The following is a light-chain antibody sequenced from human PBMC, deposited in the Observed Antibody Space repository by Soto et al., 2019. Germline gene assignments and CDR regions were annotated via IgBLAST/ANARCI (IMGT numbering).Light chain of an antibody. CDR3: HQYNNWPPT. CDR1: QSVSSSY. V-gene: IGKV3-20*01. CDR2: GAS. J-gene: IGKJ1*01. Sequence: EIVLTQSPGTLSLSPGERATLSCRASQSVSSSYLAWYQQKPGQAPRLLIYGASSRATGIPDRFSGSGSGTEFSLTISSLQSEDSAVYYCHQYNNWPPTFGQGTKVDIK.